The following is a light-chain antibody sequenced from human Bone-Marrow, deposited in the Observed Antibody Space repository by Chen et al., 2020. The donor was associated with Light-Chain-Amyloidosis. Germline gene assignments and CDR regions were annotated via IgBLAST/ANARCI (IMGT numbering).Light chain of an antibody. CDR3: QQYGTSPLT. CDR1: QTISSNY. J-gene: IGKJ4*01. CDR2: GSS. Sequence: EFLWPQSPCTLSLSPGEGANLSCRASQTISSNYLTWYQQKFGQAPRLLIYGSSSRATGIPDRFTGSGSVTDFTLTINRLEPEDFAMYYCQQYGTSPLTFGGGTKVEIK. V-gene: IGKV3-20*01.